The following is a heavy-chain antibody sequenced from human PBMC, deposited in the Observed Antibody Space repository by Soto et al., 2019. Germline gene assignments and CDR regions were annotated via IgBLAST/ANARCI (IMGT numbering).Heavy chain of an antibody. D-gene: IGHD3-22*01. CDR2: ISSSSSYI. J-gene: IGHJ4*02. CDR1: GFTFSSYS. Sequence: GGSLRLSCAASGFTFSSYSMNWVRQAPGKGLEWVSSISSSSSYIYYADSVKGRFTISRDNAKNSLYLQMNSLRAEDTAVYYCARDSDYYDSSGYYSAPFDYWGQGTLVTVSS. V-gene: IGHV3-21*01. CDR3: ARDSDYYDSSGYYSAPFDY.